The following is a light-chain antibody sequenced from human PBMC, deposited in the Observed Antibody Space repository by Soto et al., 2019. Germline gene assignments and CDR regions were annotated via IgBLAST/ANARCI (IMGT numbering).Light chain of an antibody. V-gene: IGLV1-47*01. J-gene: IGLJ3*02. Sequence: QAVVTQPPSASGTPGQRVTISCSGSSSNIGSEYVVWYQHLPGTAPKLLIYRNNQRPSGVPDRFAGSKSGTSASLAISGLRSEDEADYYRAARDDSLSGHWVFGGGTKLTVL. CDR1: SSNIGSEY. CDR2: RNN. CDR3: AARDDSLSGHWV.